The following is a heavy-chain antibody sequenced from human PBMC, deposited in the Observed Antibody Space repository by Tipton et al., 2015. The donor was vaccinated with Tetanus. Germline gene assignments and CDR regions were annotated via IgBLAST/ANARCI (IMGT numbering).Heavy chain of an antibody. CDR2: ISAYNGNT. CDR3: ERVGLLNYDSSGYCFDN. D-gene: IGHD3-22*01. J-gene: IGHJ4*01. Sequence: QSGAEVKKPGASVKVFCKASGYTFTSYGISWVRQAPGQGLEWMGWISAYNGNTNYAQKLQGRVTMTTDTSTSTAYMELRNLRSDGTDVYYCERVGLLNYDSSGYCFDNWGQGPLVTVSS. CDR1: GYTFTSYG. V-gene: IGHV1-18*01.